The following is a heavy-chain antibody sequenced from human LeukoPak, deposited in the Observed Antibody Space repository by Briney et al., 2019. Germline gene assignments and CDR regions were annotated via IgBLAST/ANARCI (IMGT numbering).Heavy chain of an antibody. Sequence: SETLSLTCTVSGGSISGSSYYWGWIRQPPGKGLEWIGSIYYSGSTYYNPSLKSRVTISVDTSKNQFSLKLDSVTATDTAVYYCASGYSGAYSAWFDPWGQGTLVTVSS. V-gene: IGHV4-39*01. CDR2: IYYSGST. J-gene: IGHJ5*02. CDR3: ASGYSGAYSAWFDP. CDR1: GGSISGSSYY. D-gene: IGHD1-26*01.